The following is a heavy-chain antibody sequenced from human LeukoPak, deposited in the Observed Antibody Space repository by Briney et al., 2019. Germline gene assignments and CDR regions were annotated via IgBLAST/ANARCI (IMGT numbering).Heavy chain of an antibody. D-gene: IGHD5-12*01. CDR1: GGSFSGYY. CDR3: ARVSGYDWETFYDY. J-gene: IGHJ4*02. CDR2: INHSGST. V-gene: IGHV4-34*01. Sequence: SETLSLTCAVYGGSFSGYYWSWIRQPPGKGLEWIGEINHSGSTNYNPSLVSRVTISVDTSKNQFSLKLSSVTAADTAVYYCARVSGYDWETFYDYWGQGTLVTVSS.